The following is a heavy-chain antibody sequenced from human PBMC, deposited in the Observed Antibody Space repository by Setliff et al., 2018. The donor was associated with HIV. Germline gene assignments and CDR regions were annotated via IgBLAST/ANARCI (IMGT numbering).Heavy chain of an antibody. D-gene: IGHD3-16*01. V-gene: IGHV4-39*07. CDR2: IYYSGST. CDR3: ARGNNDYVYLDY. J-gene: IGHJ4*02. Sequence: SETLSLTCTVSAGSIRSSTYYWAWIRQPPGKGLEWIGTIYYSGSTYYNPSLKSRVTMSVDTSKKQFSLKLSSVTAADTAVYYCARGNNDYVYLDYWGQGALVTVSS. CDR1: AGSIRSSTYY.